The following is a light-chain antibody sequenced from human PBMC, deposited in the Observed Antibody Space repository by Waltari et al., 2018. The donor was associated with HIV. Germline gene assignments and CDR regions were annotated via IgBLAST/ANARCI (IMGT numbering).Light chain of an antibody. V-gene: IGLV1-47*01. CDR3: ATWDDGLSGRRV. Sequence: QYVLTQPPSASGTPGQRVTISCSGSTSNIGYNYVYWYQQFPGTAPKLLIYRNDQRPSGVPDRFSGSKSGTSASLAITGLRSEDEADYYCATWDDGLSGRRVVGGGTKLTVL. CDR2: RND. J-gene: IGLJ3*02. CDR1: TSNIGYNY.